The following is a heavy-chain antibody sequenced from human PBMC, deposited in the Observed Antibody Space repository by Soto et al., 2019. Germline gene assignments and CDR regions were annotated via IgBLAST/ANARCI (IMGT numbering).Heavy chain of an antibody. D-gene: IGHD3-22*01. CDR1: GFTFSSYA. V-gene: IGHV3-30*18. Sequence: GGSLRLSCAASGFTFSSYAMSWVRQAPGKGLEWVAVISYDGSNKYYADSVKGRFTISRDNSKNTLYLQMNSLRAEDTAVYYCAKDPSPYAGSRHDYWGQGTLVTVS. CDR3: AKDPSPYAGSRHDY. J-gene: IGHJ4*02. CDR2: ISYDGSNK.